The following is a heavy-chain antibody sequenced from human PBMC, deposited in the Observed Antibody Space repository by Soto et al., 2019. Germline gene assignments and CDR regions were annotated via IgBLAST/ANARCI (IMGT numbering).Heavy chain of an antibody. J-gene: IGHJ6*02. CDR3: AKSSAIGKSNGMDA. Sequence: GGSLRLSCAVSGFTLDTYIMSWVRQAPGKGLEWVSSITNGAGGTYYADSVKGRFTTSRDNSKNTLYLQMNNLRAEDTTIYYCAKSSAIGKSNGMDAWGQGTTVTVSS. CDR1: GFTLDTYI. CDR2: ITNGAGGT. V-gene: IGHV3-23*01. D-gene: IGHD1-26*01.